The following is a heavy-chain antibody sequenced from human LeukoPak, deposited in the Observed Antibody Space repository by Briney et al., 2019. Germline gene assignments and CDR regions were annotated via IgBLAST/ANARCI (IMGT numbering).Heavy chain of an antibody. Sequence: GESLKISCQGSGYSFTTYWIAWVRQIPGRGLEWMGIIYPGDSLIRYSPSFEGQVTISADKSIGTAYLQWSSLKASDTAMYYCARLAFSYCSGGACSRFDYWGHGTLVTVSS. J-gene: IGHJ4*01. CDR2: IYPGDSLI. CDR1: GYSFTTYW. V-gene: IGHV5-51*01. D-gene: IGHD2-15*01. CDR3: ARLAFSYCSGGACSRFDY.